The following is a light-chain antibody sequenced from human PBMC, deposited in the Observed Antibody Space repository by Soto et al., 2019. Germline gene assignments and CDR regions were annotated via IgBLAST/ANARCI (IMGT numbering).Light chain of an antibody. CDR2: DAS. Sequence: EIVLTQSPATLSLSPGERVTLSCRASQNVSTYLAWYQQKPGQAPRLLIYDASDRATGIPARFSGSGSGTDFTLTISSPEPEDSAVYHCQQRTNWLTFGPGTKVDIK. CDR3: QQRTNWLT. J-gene: IGKJ3*01. CDR1: QNVSTY. V-gene: IGKV3-11*01.